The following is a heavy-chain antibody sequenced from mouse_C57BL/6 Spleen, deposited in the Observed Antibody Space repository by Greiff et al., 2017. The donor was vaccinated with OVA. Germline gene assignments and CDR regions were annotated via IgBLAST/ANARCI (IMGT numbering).Heavy chain of an antibody. CDR3: AREGTTTGGDY. CDR2: IYPGSGST. V-gene: IGHV1-55*01. D-gene: IGHD1-1*01. CDR1: GYTFTSHW. Sequence: VQLQQPGAELVKPGDSVKMSCKASGYTFTSHWITWVKQRPGQGLEWIGDIYPGSGSTNYNEKFKSKATLTVDTSSSTAYMQLSSLTSEDSAVYYWAREGTTTGGDYWGQGTTLTVSS. J-gene: IGHJ2*01.